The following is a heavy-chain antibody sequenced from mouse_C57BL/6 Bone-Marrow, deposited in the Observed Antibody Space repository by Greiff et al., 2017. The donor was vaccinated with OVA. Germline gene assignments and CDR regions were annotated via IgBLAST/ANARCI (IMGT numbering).Heavy chain of an antibody. V-gene: IGHV1-81*01. Sequence: QVQLKQSGAELARPGASVKLSCKASGYTFTSYGISWVKQRTGQGLEWIGEIYPRSGNTYYNEKFKGKATLTADKSSSTAYMELRSLTSEDSAVYFCALYYGNYDYFDYWGQGTTLTVSS. J-gene: IGHJ2*01. CDR3: ALYYGNYDYFDY. D-gene: IGHD2-1*01. CDR2: IYPRSGNT. CDR1: GYTFTSYG.